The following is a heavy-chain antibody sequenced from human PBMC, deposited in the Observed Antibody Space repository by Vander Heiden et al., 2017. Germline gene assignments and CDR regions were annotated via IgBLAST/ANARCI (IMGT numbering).Heavy chain of an antibody. V-gene: IGHV3-7*01. Sequence: EVQRVESGGGWVQRGGSLGPPCAASEFTFGNYWIGWVRQAPGKGLEWVANIKQDGSEKYYVDSVKGRFTISRDNAKNSLYLQMNSLRAEDTAVYYCARRRCSSTSCFFDYWGQGTMVTVSS. CDR1: EFTFGNYW. CDR3: ARRRCSSTSCFFDY. CDR2: IKQDGSEK. J-gene: IGHJ4*02. D-gene: IGHD2-2*01.